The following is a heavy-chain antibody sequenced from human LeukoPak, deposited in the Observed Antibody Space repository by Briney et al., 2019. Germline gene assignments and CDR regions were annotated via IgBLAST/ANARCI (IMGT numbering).Heavy chain of an antibody. J-gene: IGHJ4*02. D-gene: IGHD3-10*01. CDR3: ARQDYYGSGNSDY. CDR2: IYYSGST. V-gene: IGHV4-61*01. CDR1: GVSVSSGSYY. Sequence: SETLSLTCTVSGVSVSSGSYYWSWIRQPPGKGLEWIGYIYYSGSTNYNPSLKSRVTISVDTSKNQFSLKLSPVTAADTAVYYCARQDYYGSGNSDYWGQGTLVTVPS.